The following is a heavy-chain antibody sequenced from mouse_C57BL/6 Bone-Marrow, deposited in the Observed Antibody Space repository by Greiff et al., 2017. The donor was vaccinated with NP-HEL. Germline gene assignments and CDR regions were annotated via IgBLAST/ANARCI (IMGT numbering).Heavy chain of an antibody. V-gene: IGHV3-6*01. J-gene: IGHJ3*01. CDR3: ARGEGLYYSNYSWFAY. CDR1: GYSITSGYY. D-gene: IGHD2-5*01. Sequence: EVKLQESGPGLVKPSQSLSLTCSVTGYSITSGYYWNWIRQFPGNKLEWMGYISYDGSNNYNPSLKNRISITRDTSKNQFFLKLNSVTTEDTATYYCARGEGLYYSNYSWFAYWGQGTLVTVSA. CDR2: ISYDGSN.